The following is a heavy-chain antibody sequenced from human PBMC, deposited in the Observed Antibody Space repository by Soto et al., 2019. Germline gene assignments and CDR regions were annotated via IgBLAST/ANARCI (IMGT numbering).Heavy chain of an antibody. V-gene: IGHV1-2*02. CDR2: IGPESGAT. Sequence: VSVKVSCKPSGYTFTGHYIHRVRQAPQQGPEWMGEIGPESGATRYAQKFRGRVTMTMDTSITTVYMELKNLSPDDTAVYYCGRGRGGQMGIFYWGQGTPDTDSS. J-gene: IGHJ4*02. CDR1: GYTFTGHY. D-gene: IGHD3-9*01. CDR3: GRGRGGQMGIFY.